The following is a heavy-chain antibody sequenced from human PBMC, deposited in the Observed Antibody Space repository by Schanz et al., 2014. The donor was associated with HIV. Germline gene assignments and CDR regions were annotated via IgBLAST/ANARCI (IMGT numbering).Heavy chain of an antibody. J-gene: IGHJ4*02. V-gene: IGHV3-23*01. CDR3: AKDQGDVSGTPFDY. CDR1: GFTFSTYA. CDR2: MRGSDDST. D-gene: IGHD1-20*01. Sequence: EVKLSESGGGLVQPGGSLRLSCVASGFTFSTYAMSWVRQAPGKGLEWVSGMRGSDDSTFYADSVKGRFTISRDNSKNTLYLQMNSLRAEDTAVYYCAKDQGDVSGTPFDYWGRGTLVTVSS.